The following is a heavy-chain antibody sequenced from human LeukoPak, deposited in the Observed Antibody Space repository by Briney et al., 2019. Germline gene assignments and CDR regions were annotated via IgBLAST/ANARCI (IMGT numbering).Heavy chain of an antibody. Sequence: SQTLSLTCAISGDSVSSNSAAWNWIRQSPSRGLEWLGRTYYRSRWYNDYEVSVKSRITINPDTSKNQVSLQLNSVTPEDTAVYYCARQYSSGWSYYYGLDVWAKGPRSPSP. V-gene: IGHV6-1*01. J-gene: IGHJ6*02. D-gene: IGHD6-19*01. CDR2: TYYRSRWYN. CDR3: ARQYSSGWSYYYGLDV. CDR1: GDSVSSNSAA.